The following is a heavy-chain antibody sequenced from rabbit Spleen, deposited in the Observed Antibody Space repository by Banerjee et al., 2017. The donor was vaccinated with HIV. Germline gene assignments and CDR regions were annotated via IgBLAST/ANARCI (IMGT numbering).Heavy chain of an antibody. J-gene: IGHJ4*01. D-gene: IGHD6-1*01. CDR1: GFSFSDRDV. V-gene: IGHV1S45*01. CDR3: ARDTVYAAYAGFGHATLHYFDL. CDR2: IDAGSSGSS. Sequence: QEQLEESGRGLVKPEGSLTLTCKASGFSFSDRDVMCWVRQAPGKGLEWIGCIDAGSSGSSYYASWAKGRFTISKTSSTTVTLQMTSLTAADTATYFCARDTVYAAYAGFGHATLHYFDLWGQGTLVTVS.